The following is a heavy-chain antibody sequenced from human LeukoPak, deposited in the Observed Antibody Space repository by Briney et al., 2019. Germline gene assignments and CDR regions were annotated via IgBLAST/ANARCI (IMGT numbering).Heavy chain of an antibody. CDR3: ARGSLAVASTLDY. D-gene: IGHD6-19*01. Sequence: ASVKVSCKASGYTFTGYYMHWVRQAPGQGLEWMGWISAYNGNTNYAQNLQGRVTMTTDTSTSTAYMELRSLRSDGTAVYYCARGSLAVASTLDYWGQGTLVTVSS. CDR2: ISAYNGNT. CDR1: GYTFTGYY. V-gene: IGHV1-18*04. J-gene: IGHJ4*02.